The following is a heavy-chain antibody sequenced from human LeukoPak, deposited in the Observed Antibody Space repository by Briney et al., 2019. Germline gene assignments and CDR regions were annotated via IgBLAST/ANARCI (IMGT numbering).Heavy chain of an antibody. Sequence: SETLSLTCTVSGGSISSRSYYWGWIRQPPGKGLEWIGSIYYSGSTYYNPSLKSRVTISVDTSKNQFSLKLSSVTAADTAVYYCAGGSYYYMNVWGKGTTVTISS. CDR1: GGSISSRSYY. D-gene: IGHD3-16*01. CDR2: IYYSGST. J-gene: IGHJ6*03. CDR3: AGGSYYYMNV. V-gene: IGHV4-39*01.